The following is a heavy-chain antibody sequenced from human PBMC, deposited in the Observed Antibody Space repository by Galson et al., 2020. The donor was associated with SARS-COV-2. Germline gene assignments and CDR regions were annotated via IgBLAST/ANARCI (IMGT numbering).Heavy chain of an antibody. J-gene: IGHJ4*02. CDR3: AKLAEGRRSSEDY. CDR2: ISYDGST. CDR1: IGSMPSHY. V-gene: IGHV4-59*08. Sequence: ETSETLSLPCAVSIGSMPSHYWSWIRQAPGKGLEWIGYISYDGSTTYNPSLKSRVTISIDTSKNQFSLRLTSVTAADTALYYCAKLAEGRRSSEDYWGQGTRVTVSS. D-gene: IGHD1-26*01.